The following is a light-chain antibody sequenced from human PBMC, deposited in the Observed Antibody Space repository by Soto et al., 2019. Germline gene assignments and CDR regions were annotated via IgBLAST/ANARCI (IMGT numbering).Light chain of an antibody. V-gene: IGKV1-5*03. CDR3: HQYNAYPWT. J-gene: IGKJ1*01. CDR1: QSIRSY. CDR2: KAS. Sequence: DIQMTQSPSTLSASVGDRVTITCRASQSIRSYLAWYQQRPGKAPKLLIYKASTLESGVPSRFSGSGSETEFTLTINSLQPDDFATYYCHQYNAYPWTFGPGTKVDIK.